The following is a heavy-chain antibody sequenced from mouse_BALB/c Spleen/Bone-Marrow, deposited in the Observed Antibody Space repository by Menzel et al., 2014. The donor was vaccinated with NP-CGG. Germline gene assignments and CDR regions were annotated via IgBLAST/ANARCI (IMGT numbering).Heavy chain of an antibody. V-gene: IGHV7-3*02. CDR1: GFTFTDYY. CDR3: ARDRGLTYFDY. J-gene: IGHJ2*01. D-gene: IGHD2-4*01. CDR2: IRNKANGYTT. Sequence: DVHLMESGGGLVQPGDSLRLSCAPSGFTFTDYYMNWVRQPPGKALEWLGFIRNKANGYTTEYSASVKGRFTISRDNSQSILYLQMNTLRAEDSATYYCARDRGLTYFDYWGQGTTLTVSS.